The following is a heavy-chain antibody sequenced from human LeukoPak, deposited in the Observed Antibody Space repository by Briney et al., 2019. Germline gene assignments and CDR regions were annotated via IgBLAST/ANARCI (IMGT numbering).Heavy chain of an antibody. D-gene: IGHD2-15*01. CDR2: SYYSGST. J-gene: IGHJ4*02. CDR1: GGSISSGDYY. CDR3: ARVVAATIFDY. V-gene: IGHV4-30-4*08. Sequence: SETLSLTCTVSGGSISSGDYYWSWIRQPPGKGLEWIGYSYYSGSTYYTPSLKSRVTISVDTSKNQFSLKLSSVTAAHTAVYYCARVVAATIFDYWGQGTLLTVSS.